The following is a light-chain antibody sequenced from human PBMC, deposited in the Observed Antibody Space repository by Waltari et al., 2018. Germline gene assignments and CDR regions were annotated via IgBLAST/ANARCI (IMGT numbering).Light chain of an antibody. CDR2: GAS. Sequence: ILLTHSPGTLSLAHGATATLSCRASQSVSRTLAWYQRKPGQAPKLLIYGASIRATGIPDRFTGSGSGTDFSLTISSLEPEDFAIYFCQHYVRLPATFGQGTKVEIK. V-gene: IGKV3-20*01. CDR1: QSVSRT. CDR3: QHYVRLPAT. J-gene: IGKJ1*01.